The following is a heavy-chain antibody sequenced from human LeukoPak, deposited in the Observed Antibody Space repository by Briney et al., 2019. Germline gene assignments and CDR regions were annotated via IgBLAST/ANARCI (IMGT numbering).Heavy chain of an antibody. Sequence: GGSLRLSCAASGFTFSTYGMHWVRQAPGKGLEWVSFIRYVGINKYYADSVKGRFTISRDNSKNTLYLQMNSLRAEDTAVYYCAKLRYSSPRGNFDYWGQGTLVTVSS. V-gene: IGHV3-30*02. J-gene: IGHJ4*02. CDR3: AKLRYSSPRGNFDY. CDR1: GFTFSTYG. CDR2: IRYVGINK. D-gene: IGHD6-13*01.